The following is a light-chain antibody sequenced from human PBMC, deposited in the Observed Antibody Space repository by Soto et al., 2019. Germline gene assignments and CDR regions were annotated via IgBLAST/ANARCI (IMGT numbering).Light chain of an antibody. Sequence: ALTQPASVSGSPGQSITISCTGASSDVGGYNYVSWYQQHPGKAPKLMIYEVSDRPSGVSNRFSGSKSGNTASLTISGLQAEDEADYYCSSYTSSSTLVFGTGTKVTVL. CDR2: EVS. CDR1: SSDVGGYNY. CDR3: SSYTSSSTLV. V-gene: IGLV2-14*01. J-gene: IGLJ1*01.